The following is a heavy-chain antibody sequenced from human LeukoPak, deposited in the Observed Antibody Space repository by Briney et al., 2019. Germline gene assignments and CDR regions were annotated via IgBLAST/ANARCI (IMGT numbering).Heavy chain of an antibody. CDR3: ARGWRGDHFDY. Sequence: SETLSLTCTVSGGSISSHYWSWIRQPPGKGLEWIGYIYYSGNTNYNPSLKSRVTISVDTSKNQFSLKLSSVTAADTAIYYCARGWRGDHFDYWGQGTLVSVSS. CDR2: IYYSGNT. CDR1: GGSISSHY. J-gene: IGHJ4*02. V-gene: IGHV4-59*11. D-gene: IGHD3-16*01.